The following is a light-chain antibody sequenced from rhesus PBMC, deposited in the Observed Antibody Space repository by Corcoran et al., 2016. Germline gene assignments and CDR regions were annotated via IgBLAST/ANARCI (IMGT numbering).Light chain of an antibody. CDR2: DAS. Sequence: EIVLTQSPATLSLSPGERATLSCRASQSVSSSLAWYQQKPGQAPRLLNYDASSRATAIPDRFSGSGSGTDFTLTISSLEPEDVGVYYCQQSSKWPLTFGGGTKVDFK. CDR1: QSVSSS. J-gene: IGKJ4*01. V-gene: IGKV3-35*01. CDR3: QQSSKWPLT.